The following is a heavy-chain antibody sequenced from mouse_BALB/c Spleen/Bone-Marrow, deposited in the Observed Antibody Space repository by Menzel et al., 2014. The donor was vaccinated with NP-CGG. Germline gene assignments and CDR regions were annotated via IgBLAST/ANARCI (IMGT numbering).Heavy chain of an antibody. CDR3: ARRKFGNDGFAY. CDR2: INPSTDYT. J-gene: IGHJ3*01. Sequence: VQLQQSGAELAKPGASVKMSCKASGYTFTSYWMHWVKQRPGQGLEWIGYINPSTDYTEYNQKFKDKATLTADKSSSSTLMQLSSLIYEDSAVYDCARRKFGNDGFAYWGQGTLVTVSA. CDR1: GYTFTSYW. V-gene: IGHV1-7*01. D-gene: IGHD2-10*02.